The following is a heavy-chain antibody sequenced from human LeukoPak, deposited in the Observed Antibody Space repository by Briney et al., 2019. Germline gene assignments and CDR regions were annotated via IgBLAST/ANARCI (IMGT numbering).Heavy chain of an antibody. D-gene: IGHD3-16*01. CDR1: GFTFSSYW. Sequence: PGGSLRLSCAASGFTFSSYWMSWVRQAPGKGLEWVANIKLDGSEKYYVDSGKGRFTISRDNSRNTLYLQMNSLRAEHTAVYYCAKDQGAGNVGSLGARAVDYWGQGTLVTVSS. V-gene: IGHV3-7*03. CDR2: IKLDGSEK. CDR3: AKDQGAGNVGSLGARAVDY. J-gene: IGHJ4*02.